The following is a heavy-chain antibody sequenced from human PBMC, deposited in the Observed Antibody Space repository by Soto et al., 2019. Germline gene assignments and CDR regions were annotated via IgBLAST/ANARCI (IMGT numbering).Heavy chain of an antibody. CDR2: FYYSGST. J-gene: IGHJ6*02. D-gene: IGHD3-10*01. Sequence: ETLSLTCTVSCGSFSSSSCYWGWIRQPPGKGLEWIGSFYYSGSTYYNPSLKSRVTISVDTSKNQFSLKLSSVTAADTAVYYCARERYYYGSGSYYKLTPYYYGMDVWGQGTTVTVSS. CDR3: ARERYYYGSGSYYKLTPYYYGMDV. CDR1: CGSFSSSSCY. V-gene: IGHV4-39*02.